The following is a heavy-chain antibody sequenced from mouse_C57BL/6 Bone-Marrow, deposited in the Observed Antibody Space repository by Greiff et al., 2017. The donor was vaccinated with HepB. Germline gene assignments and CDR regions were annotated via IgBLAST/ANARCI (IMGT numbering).Heavy chain of an antibody. CDR2: INPYNGGT. Sequence: EVQLQQSGPVLVKPGASVKMSCKASGYTFTDYYMNWVKQSHGKSLEWIGVINPYNGGTSYNQKFKGKATLTVDKSSSTAYMELNSLTSEDSAVYYCARGHYYGSSSRYWGQGTTLTVSS. D-gene: IGHD1-1*01. CDR1: GYTFTDYY. CDR3: ARGHYYGSSSRY. V-gene: IGHV1-19*01. J-gene: IGHJ2*01.